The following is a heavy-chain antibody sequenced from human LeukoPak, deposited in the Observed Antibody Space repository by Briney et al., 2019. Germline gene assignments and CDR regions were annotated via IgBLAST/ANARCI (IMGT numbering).Heavy chain of an antibody. CDR2: KKQDGSEK. D-gene: IGHD3-16*02. CDR1: GFTFSSYW. CDR3: ARESDYVWGSYRFPKRYFDY. J-gene: IGHJ4*02. V-gene: IGHV3-7*01. Sequence: GGSLRLSCAASGFTFSSYWMSWVRQAPGKGLEWVANKKQDGSEKYYVDSVKGRFTISRDNAKNSLYLQMNSLRAEDTAVYYCARESDYVWGSYRFPKRYFDYWGQGTLVTVSS.